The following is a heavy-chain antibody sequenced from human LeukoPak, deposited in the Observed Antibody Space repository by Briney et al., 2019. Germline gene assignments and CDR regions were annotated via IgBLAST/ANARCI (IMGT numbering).Heavy chain of an antibody. J-gene: IGHJ4*02. CDR2: INPNSGGT. CDR3: ARDLRWLQLPNY. D-gene: IGHD5-12*01. CDR1: GYTFTGYY. V-gene: IGHV1-2*02. Sequence: ASVKVSCKASGYTFTGYYMHWVRQAPGQGLEWMGWINPNSGGTNYARKFQGRVTMTRDTSISTAYMELSRLRSDDTAVYYCARDLRWLQLPNYWGQGTLVTVSS.